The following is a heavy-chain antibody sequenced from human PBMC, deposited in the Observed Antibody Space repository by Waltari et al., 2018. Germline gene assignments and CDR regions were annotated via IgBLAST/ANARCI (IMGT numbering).Heavy chain of an antibody. CDR1: GFTLSSYW. V-gene: IGHV3-7*01. D-gene: IGHD2-21*01. CDR2: IKYDGSEK. CDR3: AREGSAIFNV. J-gene: IGHJ4*02. Sequence: QLVESGGGLVQPGGSLRLSCAASGFTLSSYWMSWVRQAPGKGLEWVANIKYDGSEKYYVDSVKGRFTVSRDTAKNSLYLQMNSLRAEDTAMFFCAREGSAIFNVWGQGTLVTVSS.